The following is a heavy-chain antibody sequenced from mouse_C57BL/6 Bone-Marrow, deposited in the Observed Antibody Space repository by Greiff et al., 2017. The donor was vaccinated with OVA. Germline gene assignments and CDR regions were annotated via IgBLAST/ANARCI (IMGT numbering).Heavy chain of an antibody. Sequence: QVQLQQPGAELVRPGTSVKLSCKASGYTFTSYWMHWVKQRPGQGLEWIGVLDPYDSSTNYNQKFKGKATLTVDTSSSTAYMQLSSLTSEDSSVYYCARDGYYPFAYWGQGTLVTVSA. CDR2: LDPYDSST. D-gene: IGHD2-3*01. J-gene: IGHJ3*01. V-gene: IGHV1-59*01. CDR1: GYTFTSYW. CDR3: ARDGYYPFAY.